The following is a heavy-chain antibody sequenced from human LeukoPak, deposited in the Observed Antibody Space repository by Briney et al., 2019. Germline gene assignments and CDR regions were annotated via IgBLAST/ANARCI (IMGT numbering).Heavy chain of an antibody. J-gene: IGHJ6*03. CDR3: ARESIVVVPAAVRGPSAGYMDV. V-gene: IGHV4-59*01. Sequence: SETLSLTCTVSGDSISSYYWSWIRQPPEKGLEWIGYIYYSGSTNYNPSLKSRVTISVDTSKNQFSLKLSSVTAADTAVYYCARESIVVVPAAVRGPSAGYMDVWGKGTTVTVSS. CDR2: IYYSGST. D-gene: IGHD2-2*01. CDR1: GDSISSYY.